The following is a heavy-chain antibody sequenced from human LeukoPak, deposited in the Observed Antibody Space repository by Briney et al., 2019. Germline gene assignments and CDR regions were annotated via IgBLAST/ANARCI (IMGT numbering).Heavy chain of an antibody. Sequence: PGRSLRLSCAASGFTFSSYGMHWVRQAPGKGLEWVAVISFDGGNKYYADSVKGRFTISRDNSKNTLYLQMNSLGAEDTAVYYCARDGIPNPRHYNGYYYMDVWGKGTTVTVSS. J-gene: IGHJ6*03. CDR3: ARDGIPNPRHYNGYYYMDV. V-gene: IGHV3-30*03. CDR1: GFTFSSYG. CDR2: ISFDGGNK. D-gene: IGHD3-10*01.